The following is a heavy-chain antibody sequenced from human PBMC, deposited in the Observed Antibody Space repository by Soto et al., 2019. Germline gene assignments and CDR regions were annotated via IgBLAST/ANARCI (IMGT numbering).Heavy chain of an antibody. J-gene: IGHJ3*02. CDR1: GGTFSSSA. Sequence: QVQLVQSGAEMREPGSSVKVSCKASGGTFSSSAINWLRQAPGQGPEWMGGIIPTFGTANYIEKFRGRVTITADTYTSTAYMEVSSLTSADTAMYFCARSETAGHRGFDIWGQGTMVTVSS. CDR2: IIPTFGTA. CDR3: ARSETAGHRGFDI. V-gene: IGHV1-69*06. D-gene: IGHD6-19*01.